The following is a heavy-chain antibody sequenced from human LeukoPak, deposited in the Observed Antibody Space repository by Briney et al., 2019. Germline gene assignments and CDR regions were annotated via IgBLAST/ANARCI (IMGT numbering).Heavy chain of an antibody. CDR3: ARGSYYYDSSGYFDY. CDR1: GFTFGSYG. CDR2: IWYDGSNK. J-gene: IGHJ4*02. V-gene: IGHV3-33*01. Sequence: GGSLRLSCAASGFTFGSYGMHWVRQAPGKGLEWVAVIWYDGSNKYYADSVKGRFTISRDNSKNTLYLQMNSLRAEDTAVYYCARGSYYYDSSGYFDYWGRGTLVTVSS. D-gene: IGHD3-22*01.